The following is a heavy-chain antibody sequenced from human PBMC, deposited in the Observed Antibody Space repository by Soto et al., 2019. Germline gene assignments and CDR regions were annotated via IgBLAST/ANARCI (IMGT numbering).Heavy chain of an antibody. CDR3: VKALSARYNSAKAFDV. D-gene: IGHD2-2*02. CDR2: ISNNGGST. CDR1: GFTFSSYA. Sequence: PGWSLRLSCSASGFTFSSYAMHWVRQAPGKGLEYVSVISNNGGSTYYADSVNGRFTISRDNSKNTLFLQMSSLRADDTAVYYCVKALSARYNSAKAFDVWGQGTMVTVS. V-gene: IGHV3-64D*06. J-gene: IGHJ3*01.